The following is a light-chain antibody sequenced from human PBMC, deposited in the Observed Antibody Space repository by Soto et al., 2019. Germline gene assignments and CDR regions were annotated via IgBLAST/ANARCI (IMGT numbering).Light chain of an antibody. J-gene: IGKJ4*01. CDR2: AAS. CDR3: QQSYSILT. CDR1: QSITSY. Sequence: DLQMTQSPSSLSASVGDRVTITCRASQSITSYLNWYQQKPGKAPKLLIYAASSLQSGVPSRFSGSGSGTDFTLTISSLQPDDFATYYCQQSYSILTFGGGTKVEIK. V-gene: IGKV1-39*01.